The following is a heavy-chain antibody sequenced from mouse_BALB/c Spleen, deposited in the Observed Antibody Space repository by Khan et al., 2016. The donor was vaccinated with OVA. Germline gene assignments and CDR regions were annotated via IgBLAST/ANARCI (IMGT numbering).Heavy chain of an antibody. CDR2: VSTGGSYT. CDR1: GFTFSTYG. Sequence: EVVLVESGGDLVKPGGSLKLSRAASGFTFSTYGMSWVRQTPDKRPEWVATVSTGGSYTYYPDRVKGRFTISSDNAKKTQDLQMCGMKADDTAMFYCTRIAYYYESDGFAYWGQGTLVTVSA. V-gene: IGHV5-6*01. J-gene: IGHJ3*01. D-gene: IGHD1-1*01. CDR3: TRIAYYYESDGFAY.